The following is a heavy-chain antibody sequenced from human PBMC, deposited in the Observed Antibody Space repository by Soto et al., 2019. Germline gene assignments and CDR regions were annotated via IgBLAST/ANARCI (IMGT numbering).Heavy chain of an antibody. CDR3: AKQALGPTVFDS. CDR2: ISYDGSSQ. J-gene: IGHJ4*02. V-gene: IGHV3-30*18. Sequence: QVQLVESGGGVVQPGRSLRLSCAASGFTFSSFGIHWVRQAPGMGLEWVSTISYDGSSQFYANSVKGRFTISRDNFKNTLYLQMNSLRADDTAVYYCAKQALGPTVFDSWGQGTLVTVSS. CDR1: GFTFSSFG. D-gene: IGHD1-26*01.